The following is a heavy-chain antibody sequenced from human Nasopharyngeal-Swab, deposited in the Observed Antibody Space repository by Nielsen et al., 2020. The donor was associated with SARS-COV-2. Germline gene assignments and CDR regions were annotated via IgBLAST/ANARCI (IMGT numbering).Heavy chain of an antibody. J-gene: IGHJ4*02. D-gene: IGHD4-11*01. V-gene: IGHV3-33*06. CDR3: AKVAHKVTTGCFDY. Sequence: GESLKISCAASGFTFSSYGMHWVRQAPGKGLEWVAVIWYDGSNKYYADSVKGRFTISRDNSKNTLYLQMNSLRAEDTAVYYCAKVAHKVTTGCFDYWGQGTLVTVAS. CDR1: GFTFSSYG. CDR2: IWYDGSNK.